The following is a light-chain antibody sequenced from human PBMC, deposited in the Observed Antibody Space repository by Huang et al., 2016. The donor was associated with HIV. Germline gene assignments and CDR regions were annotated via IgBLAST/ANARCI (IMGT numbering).Light chain of an antibody. CDR3: QQSSNTVYT. CDR1: QRISRY. Sequence: DIQITQSPSSLYASVGDRVTITCRASQRISRYLNWYQQKPGRAPKLLIFGASSLHSGVPSRFSGSGSGTEFTLTISSLQREDFATYYCQQSSNTVYTFGQGTKVEIK. J-gene: IGKJ2*01. V-gene: IGKV1-39*01. CDR2: GAS.